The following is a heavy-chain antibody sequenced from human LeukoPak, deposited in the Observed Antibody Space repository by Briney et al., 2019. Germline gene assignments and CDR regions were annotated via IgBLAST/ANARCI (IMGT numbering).Heavy chain of an antibody. CDR3: ARASLYCSGGSCYSGY. J-gene: IGHJ4*02. D-gene: IGHD2-15*01. Sequence: GGSLRLSCAASGFTVSSNYMSWVRQAPGKGLEWVSVIYSGGSTYYADSVKGRFTISRDNSKNTLYLQMNSLRAEDTAVYYCARASLYCSGGSCYSGYWGQGTLVTVSS. CDR1: GFTVSSNY. V-gene: IGHV3-53*01. CDR2: IYSGGST.